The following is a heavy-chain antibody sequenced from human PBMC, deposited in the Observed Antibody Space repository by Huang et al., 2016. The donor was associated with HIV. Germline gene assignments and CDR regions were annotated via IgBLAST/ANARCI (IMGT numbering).Heavy chain of an antibody. D-gene: IGHD3-16*01. CDR3: ARVRRGYGYAWDYYGLDV. J-gene: IGHJ6*02. Sequence: QVQLHQWGAGLVKPSETLSLTCAVYGGSLSAYYWSWVRQPQVQGLEWIGEIHYNETNNNTPSLKGRVIMSMGASKNKCSLKRGSATAADTAVYYGARVRRGYGYAWDYYGLDVWGQGTTVFVSS. CDR1: GGSLSAYY. CDR2: IHYNETN. V-gene: IGHV4-34*01.